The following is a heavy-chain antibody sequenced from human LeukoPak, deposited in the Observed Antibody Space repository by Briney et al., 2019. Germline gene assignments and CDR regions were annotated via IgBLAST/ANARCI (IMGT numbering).Heavy chain of an antibody. D-gene: IGHD3-22*01. CDR3: ARDSHYYDSSGLGS. V-gene: IGHV4-4*07. J-gene: IGHJ5*02. CDR2: IYTSGST. CDR1: GGSISSYY. Sequence: SETLSLTCTVSGGSISSYYWSWIRQPAGKGLEWIGRIYTSGSTNYNPSLKSRVTMSVDTSKNQLSLKLSSVTAADTAVYYCARDSHYYDSSGLGSWGQGTLVTVSS.